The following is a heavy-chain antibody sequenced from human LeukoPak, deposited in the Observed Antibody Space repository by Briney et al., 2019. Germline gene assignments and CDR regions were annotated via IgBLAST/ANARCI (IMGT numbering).Heavy chain of an antibody. D-gene: IGHD2-2*01. CDR3: ARDSARVPAAPKWFDP. V-gene: IGHV1-69*04. CDR2: IIPILGIA. CDR1: GGTCSSYA. Sequence: GASVTVSCKASGGTCSSYAISWVRHAPGQGLEWMGRIIPILGIANYAQKFQGRVTITADKSTSTAYMELSSLRSEDTAVYYCARDSARVPAAPKWFDPWGQGTLVTVSS. J-gene: IGHJ5*02.